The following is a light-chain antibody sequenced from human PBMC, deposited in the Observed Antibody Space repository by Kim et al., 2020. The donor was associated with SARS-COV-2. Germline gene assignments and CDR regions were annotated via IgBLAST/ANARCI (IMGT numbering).Light chain of an antibody. J-gene: IGKJ4*01. V-gene: IGKV3-15*01. CDR1: QSVSIN. Sequence: PGERATLSFAAQQSVSINLAWCQHQPGQAPRLLIYDASTRATGIPARVSGSGSGTQFTLTISSLQSEDFAVYYCHQYNNWPLTFGGGTKVYIK. CDR2: DAS. CDR3: HQYNNWPLT.